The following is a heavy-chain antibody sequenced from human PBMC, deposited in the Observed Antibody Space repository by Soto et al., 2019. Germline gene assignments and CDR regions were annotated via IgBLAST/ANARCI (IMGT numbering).Heavy chain of an antibody. CDR2: IYYSGST. D-gene: IGHD5-18*01. V-gene: IGHV4-31*03. CDR3: ARFVDTAMVLY. J-gene: IGHJ4*02. CDR1: GGSISSGGYY. Sequence: SETLSLTCTVSGGSISSGGYYWSWIRQHPGKGLEWIGYIYYSGSTYYNPSLKSRVTISVDTSKNQFSLKLSSVTAADTAVYYCARFVDTAMVLYWGQGTLVTVSS.